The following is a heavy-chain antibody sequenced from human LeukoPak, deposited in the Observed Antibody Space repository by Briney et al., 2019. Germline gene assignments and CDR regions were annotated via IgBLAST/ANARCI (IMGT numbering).Heavy chain of an antibody. CDR1: GFTFSSYW. Sequence: GGSLRLSCAASGFTFSSYWMHWVRQVPGKGLVWVARINPGGSSITYADSVKGRFTISRDNAKNTPYLQMDSLRAEDTGVNYCARSNQADDYWGQGTLVTVSS. J-gene: IGHJ4*02. CDR2: INPGGSSI. D-gene: IGHD1-14*01. CDR3: ARSNQADDY. V-gene: IGHV3-74*01.